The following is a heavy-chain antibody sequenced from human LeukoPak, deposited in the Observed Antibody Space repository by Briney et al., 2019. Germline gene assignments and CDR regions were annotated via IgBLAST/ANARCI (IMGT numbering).Heavy chain of an antibody. CDR1: GFTFSSYA. V-gene: IGHV3-23*01. CDR3: AKDRTLDYDILTGPFDY. D-gene: IGHD3-9*01. Sequence: PVGSLRLSCAASGFTFSSYAMSWVRQAPGKGLEWVSAISGSGGSTYYADSVKGRFTISRDNSKNTLYLQMNSLRAEDTAVYYCAKDRTLDYDILTGPFDYWGQGTLVTVSS. J-gene: IGHJ4*02. CDR2: ISGSGGST.